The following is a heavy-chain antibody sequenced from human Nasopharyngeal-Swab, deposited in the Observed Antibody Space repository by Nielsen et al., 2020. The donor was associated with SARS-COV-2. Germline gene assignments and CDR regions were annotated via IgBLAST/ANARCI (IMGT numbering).Heavy chain of an antibody. Sequence: GESLKISCAASGFTLSSYGMHWVRQAPGKGLEWVALISYDGSGKYYADSVKGRFTISRDNSKNTLYLQMNSLRAEDTAVYYCAKVYGGSEFDPWGQGTLVTVSS. D-gene: IGHD4-23*01. CDR2: ISYDGSGK. CDR3: AKVYGGSEFDP. V-gene: IGHV3-30*18. CDR1: GFTLSSYG. J-gene: IGHJ5*02.